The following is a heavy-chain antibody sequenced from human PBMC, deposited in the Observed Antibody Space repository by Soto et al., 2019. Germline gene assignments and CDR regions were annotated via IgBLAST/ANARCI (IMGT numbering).Heavy chain of an antibody. D-gene: IGHD6-13*01. CDR2: IKIKTHGGTA. J-gene: IGHJ4*02. CDR1: GFTFSNAW. Sequence: EVQLVESGGGLVKPGGSLRLSCAASGFTFSNAWMHWVRQAPGKGLEWVGRIKIKTHGGTADYAAPVKGRFTISRDDSKNTLSLEMSSLETEDTAVYYCTTDGAWQPSYFVYWGQGALVTVSS. V-gene: IGHV3-15*01. CDR3: TTDGAWQPSYFVY.